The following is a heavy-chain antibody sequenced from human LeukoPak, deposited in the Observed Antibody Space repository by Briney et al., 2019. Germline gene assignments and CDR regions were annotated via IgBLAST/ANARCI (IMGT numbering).Heavy chain of an antibody. Sequence: GGSLRLSCAASGFTFSSYGMHWVRQAPGMGLEWVAFIRYDGSNKYYADSVKGRFTISRDNSKNTLYLQMNSLRAEDTAVYYCAKSLGYCSSTSCPTTNYFDYWGQGTLVTVSS. V-gene: IGHV3-30*02. D-gene: IGHD2-2*01. J-gene: IGHJ4*02. CDR1: GFTFSSYG. CDR3: AKSLGYCSSTSCPTTNYFDY. CDR2: IRYDGSNK.